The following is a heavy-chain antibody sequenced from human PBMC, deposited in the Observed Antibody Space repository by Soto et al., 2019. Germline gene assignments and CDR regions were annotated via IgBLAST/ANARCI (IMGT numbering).Heavy chain of an antibody. Sequence: QITLKESGPTLVKPTQTLTLTCTFSGFSLTTDRVGVGWIRQPPGEALEWLAVIYWDDSKTYRPSLESRLTITKDTSXXXVALTMTNMDSLDTATYYCAHAYGGRSLYWGQGTLVTVSS. D-gene: IGHD1-26*01. CDR1: GFSLTTDRVG. J-gene: IGHJ4*02. V-gene: IGHV2-5*02. CDR3: AHAYGGRSLY. CDR2: IYWDDSK.